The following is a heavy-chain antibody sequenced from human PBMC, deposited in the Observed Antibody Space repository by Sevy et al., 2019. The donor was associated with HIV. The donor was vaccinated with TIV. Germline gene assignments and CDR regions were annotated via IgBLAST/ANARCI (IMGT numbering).Heavy chain of an antibody. CDR1: GGSLNTCG. D-gene: IGHD7-27*01. V-gene: IGHV4-59*01. Sequence: SETLSLTCTVSGGSLNTCGWSWIRQPPGKGLEWIGYAYYNGGTNYNPSLKSRLTILVGTSERQFSLQLSSVTPADTAVYYCGRDNWGSIDYWGQGVLVTVSS. J-gene: IGHJ4*02. CDR2: AYYNGGT. CDR3: GRDNWGSIDY.